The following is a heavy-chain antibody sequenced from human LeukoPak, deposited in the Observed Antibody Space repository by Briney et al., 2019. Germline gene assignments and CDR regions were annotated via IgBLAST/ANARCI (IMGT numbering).Heavy chain of an antibody. D-gene: IGHD2-8*02. CDR2: VNPNSGDT. J-gene: IGHJ4*02. CDR3: ARVDTGLTY. Sequence: ASVKVSCKASGYTFTTFEFSWVRQAPGQGLEWMGWVNPNSGDTGYAQQIQGRVNLTRNTAIATAYMELSSLRSEDTAVYYCARVDTGLTYWGQGTLIIVSS. V-gene: IGHV1-8*02. CDR1: GYTFTTFE.